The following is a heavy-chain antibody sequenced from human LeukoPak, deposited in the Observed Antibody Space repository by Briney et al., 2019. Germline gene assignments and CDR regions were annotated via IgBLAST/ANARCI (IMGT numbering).Heavy chain of an antibody. CDR3: AKDRGSGWPQFDY. V-gene: IGHV3-23*01. Sequence: PGGSLRLSCAASGFTFSTYAMSWVRQAPGKGLEWLSAITASAGRSDTFYADSVKGRFTISRDNSKNTLYLQMNSLRAEDTAVCYCAKDRGSGWPQFDYWGQGTLVTVSS. CDR2: ITASAGRSDT. J-gene: IGHJ4*02. D-gene: IGHD6-19*01. CDR1: GFTFSTYA.